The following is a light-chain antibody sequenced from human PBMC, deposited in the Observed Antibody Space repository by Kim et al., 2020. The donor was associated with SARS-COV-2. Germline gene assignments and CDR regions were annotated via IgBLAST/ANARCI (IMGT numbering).Light chain of an antibody. J-gene: IGLJ2*01. CDR2: GNN. CDR3: QSYDNSLSAYVV. Sequence: VTFSCTGSTSTSGAGSDIHWYQHLPGPAPKLLIFGNNTRPSGVPDRFSGSKSGTSASLAITGLQAEDEADYYCQSYDNSLSAYVVFGGGTKLTVL. CDR1: TSTSGAGSD. V-gene: IGLV1-40*01.